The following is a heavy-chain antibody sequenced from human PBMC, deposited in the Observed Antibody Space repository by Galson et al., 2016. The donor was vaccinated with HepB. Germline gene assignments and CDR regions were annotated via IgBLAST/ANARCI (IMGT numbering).Heavy chain of an antibody. V-gene: IGHV3-33*08. Sequence: SLRLSCAASGFTFSSYGMHWVRQAPGKGLEWVAVIWFDGSKKYYGDSVKGRFTISRDDSKDTLYLRMNSLRAEDTAVYYCARDYYYDSRGGFDYWGQGTLVTVSS. CDR1: GFTFSSYG. CDR2: IWFDGSKK. D-gene: IGHD3-22*01. CDR3: ARDYYYDSRGGFDY. J-gene: IGHJ4*02.